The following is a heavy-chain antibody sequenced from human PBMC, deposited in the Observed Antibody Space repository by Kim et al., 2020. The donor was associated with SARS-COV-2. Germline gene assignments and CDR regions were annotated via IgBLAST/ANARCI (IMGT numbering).Heavy chain of an antibody. CDR3: ARAYYYDSSGYYVPKPPLHDY. CDR2: ISAYNGNT. D-gene: IGHD3-22*01. V-gene: IGHV1-18*01. CDR1: GYTFTSYG. J-gene: IGHJ4*01. Sequence: ASVKVSCKASGYTFTSYGISWVRQAPGQGLEWMGWISAYNGNTNYAQKLQGRVTMTTDTSTSTAYMELRSLRSDDTAVYYCARAYYYDSSGYYVPKPPLHDYWGHGTLVTVSS.